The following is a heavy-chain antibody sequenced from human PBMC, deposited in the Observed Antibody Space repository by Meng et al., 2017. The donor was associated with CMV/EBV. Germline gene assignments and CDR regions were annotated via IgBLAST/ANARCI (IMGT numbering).Heavy chain of an antibody. J-gene: IGHJ6*02. D-gene: IGHD3-22*01. V-gene: IGHV1-58*01. CDR2: IVVGSGNT. Sequence: SVKVSCKASGFTFTSSAVQWVRQARGQRLEWIGWIVVGSGNTNYAQKFQERVTITRDMSTSTAYMELSSLRSEDTAVYYCAAEYYDSSGYYYGYYYYYGMDVWGLGTTVTVSS. CDR3: AAEYYDSSGYYYGYYYYYGMDV. CDR1: GFTFTSSA.